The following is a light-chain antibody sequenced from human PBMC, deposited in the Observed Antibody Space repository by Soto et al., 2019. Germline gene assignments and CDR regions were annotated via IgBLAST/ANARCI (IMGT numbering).Light chain of an antibody. V-gene: IGLV1-44*01. Sequence: QSVLTQPPSASGTPGQRVTISCSGSSSNIGINTVNWYQHFPGTAPKLLIYRDNQRPSGVPDRFSASKSGTSASLAISGLQSEDEADYYCAAWDDSLNGFVFGTGTQLTVL. CDR2: RDN. CDR3: AAWDDSLNGFV. CDR1: SSNIGINT. J-gene: IGLJ1*01.